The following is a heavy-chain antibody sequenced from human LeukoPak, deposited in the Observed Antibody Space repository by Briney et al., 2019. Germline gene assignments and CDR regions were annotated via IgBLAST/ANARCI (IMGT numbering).Heavy chain of an antibody. CDR3: ARNPANDYGGNDQDY. Sequence: ASVKVSCKASGYTFTGYYIFWVRQAPGQGLKWMGRINPNSGGTQYAQEFQGRVTMTRDTSISTAYMELSSLRSEDTAVYYCARNPANDYGGNDQDYWGQGTLVTVSS. V-gene: IGHV1-2*06. CDR2: INPNSGGT. D-gene: IGHD4-23*01. J-gene: IGHJ4*02. CDR1: GYTFTGYY.